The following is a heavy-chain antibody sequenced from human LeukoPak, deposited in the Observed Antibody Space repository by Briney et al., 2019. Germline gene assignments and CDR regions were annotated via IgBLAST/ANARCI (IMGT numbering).Heavy chain of an antibody. D-gene: IGHD1/OR15-1a*01. V-gene: IGHV4-34*01. Sequence: SETLSLTCAVYGGSFSGYYWSWIRQPPGKGLEWIGEINHSGSTNYNPSLKSRVTISVDTSKNQFSLKLSSVTAADTAVYYCARILNWNNRYYYYGMDVWGQGTTVTVSS. CDR3: ARILNWNNRYYYYGMDV. J-gene: IGHJ6*02. CDR2: INHSGST. CDR1: GGSFSGYY.